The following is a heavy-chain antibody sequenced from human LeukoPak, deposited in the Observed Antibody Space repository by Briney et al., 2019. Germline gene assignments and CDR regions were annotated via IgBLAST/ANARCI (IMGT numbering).Heavy chain of an antibody. V-gene: IGHV3-48*02. Sequence: PGGSLRLSCAASGSTFSSYSMIWVRQAPGKGLEWFSYLSSSSSTIYYADSVKGRFTISRDNAKNSLYLQMNSLRDEDTAVYYCARDLSITILELDYWGQGTLVTVSS. CDR2: LSSSSSTI. CDR3: ARDLSITILELDY. D-gene: IGHD3-3*01. CDR1: GSTFSSYS. J-gene: IGHJ4*02.